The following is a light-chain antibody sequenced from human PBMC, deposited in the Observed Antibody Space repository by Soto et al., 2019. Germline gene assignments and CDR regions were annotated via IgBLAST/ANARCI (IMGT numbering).Light chain of an antibody. Sequence: DIQMTQSPSSLSASLGDRVTITCRSSQCIGFYLSLFQQKPGKVPKLLIYAASTLQSGVPSRFSGSGSGTDFTLTITSLQPEDVATYYCQTYNSAHLTFGGGTKVEIK. J-gene: IGKJ4*01. V-gene: IGKV1-27*01. CDR2: AAS. CDR1: QCIGFY. CDR3: QTYNSAHLT.